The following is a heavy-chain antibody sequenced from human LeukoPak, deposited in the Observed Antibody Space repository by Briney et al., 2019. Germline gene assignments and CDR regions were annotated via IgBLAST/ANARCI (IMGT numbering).Heavy chain of an antibody. Sequence: SAPLFLTCTFAGSSISSYNWSWIRQPAGKGRGLIGRIYTSGSTSYNPSLQSRVTMSVDTSKNQFSLKLSSVTAADTAVYYCARENSDYYYYMDVWGKGTTVTVSS. CDR1: GSSISSYN. CDR3: ARENSDYYYYMDV. CDR2: IYTSGST. J-gene: IGHJ6*03. D-gene: IGHD4-23*01. V-gene: IGHV4-4*07.